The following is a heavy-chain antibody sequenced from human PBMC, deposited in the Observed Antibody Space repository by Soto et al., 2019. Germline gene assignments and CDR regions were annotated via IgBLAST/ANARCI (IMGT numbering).Heavy chain of an antibody. CDR2: IYYSGST. Sequence: PSETLSLTXTVSGGSISSGGYYWSWIRQHPGKGLEWIGYIYYSGSTYYNPSLKSRVTISIDTSKNQFSLKLSSVTAADTAVYYCARSYSNYVDYWGQGTLVTVSS. CDR1: GGSISSGGYY. V-gene: IGHV4-31*02. CDR3: ARSYSNYVDY. J-gene: IGHJ4*02. D-gene: IGHD4-4*01.